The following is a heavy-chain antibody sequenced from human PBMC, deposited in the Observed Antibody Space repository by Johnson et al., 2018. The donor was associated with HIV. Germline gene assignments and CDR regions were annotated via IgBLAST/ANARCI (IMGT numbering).Heavy chain of an antibody. V-gene: IGHV3-30*03. Sequence: QVQLVESGGGVVQPGRSLRLSCAASGFTFSSYWMHWVRQAPGKGLEWVAVISYDGSNKYYADSVKGRFTISRDNSKNTLYLQMNSLRAEDTAVYYCAREVKRYAFDIWGQGTMVTVSS. CDR3: AREVKRYAFDI. CDR2: ISYDGSNK. CDR1: GFTFSSYW. J-gene: IGHJ3*02.